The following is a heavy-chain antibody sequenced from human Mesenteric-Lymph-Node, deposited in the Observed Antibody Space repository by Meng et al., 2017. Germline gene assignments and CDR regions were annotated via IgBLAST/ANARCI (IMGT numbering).Heavy chain of an antibody. CDR3: AREGYNYENDY. Sequence: QVQLVQAGAAVEKPGALGKVSGKSSGYTFTVYYMHWVRQAPGQGLEWMGRINPNSGGTNYAQKFQGRVTMTRDTSISTAYMELSRLRSDDTAVYYCAREGYNYENDYWGQGTLVTVSS. D-gene: IGHD5-24*01. J-gene: IGHJ4*02. CDR1: GYTFTVYY. V-gene: IGHV1-2*06. CDR2: INPNSGGT.